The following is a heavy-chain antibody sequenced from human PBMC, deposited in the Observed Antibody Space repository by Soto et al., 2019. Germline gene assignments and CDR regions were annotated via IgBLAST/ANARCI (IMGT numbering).Heavy chain of an antibody. CDR1: GFTFSSYA. CDR2: ISGSGGST. CDR3: AKDRYDSSGYYSYTDYFDY. J-gene: IGHJ4*02. V-gene: IGHV3-23*04. D-gene: IGHD3-22*01. Sequence: EVQLVESGGGLVQPGGSLRLSCAASGFTFSSYAMSWVRQAPGKGLEWVSAISGSGGSTYYADSVKGRFTISRDNSKNTLYLQMNSLRAEDTAVYYCAKDRYDSSGYYSYTDYFDYWGQGTLVTVSS.